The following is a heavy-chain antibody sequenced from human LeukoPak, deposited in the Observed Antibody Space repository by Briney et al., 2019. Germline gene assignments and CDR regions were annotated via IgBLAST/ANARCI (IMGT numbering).Heavy chain of an antibody. Sequence: SETLSLTCTVSGGSISSYYWSWIRQPPGKGLEWIGYIYYSGSTNYNPSLKSRVSISVDTSKNQFSLKLSSVTAADTAVYYCARGIAARPDWFDPWGQGTLVTVSS. J-gene: IGHJ5*02. CDR2: IYYSGST. D-gene: IGHD6-6*01. V-gene: IGHV4-59*01. CDR3: ARGIAARPDWFDP. CDR1: GGSISSYY.